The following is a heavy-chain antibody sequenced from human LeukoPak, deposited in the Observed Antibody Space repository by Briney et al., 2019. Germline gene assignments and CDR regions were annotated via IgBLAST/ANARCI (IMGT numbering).Heavy chain of an antibody. Sequence: GGSLRLSCAASGFTFSSYWMHWVRQAPGKGLVWVSRIYSDGISTSYADSVKGRFTISRDNAKNTLYLQVNSLKAEDTAIYYCAREGGSYSNYFDYWGQGTLVTVSS. J-gene: IGHJ4*02. CDR3: AREGGSYSNYFDY. D-gene: IGHD1-26*01. CDR1: GFTFSSYW. CDR2: IYSDGIST. V-gene: IGHV3-74*01.